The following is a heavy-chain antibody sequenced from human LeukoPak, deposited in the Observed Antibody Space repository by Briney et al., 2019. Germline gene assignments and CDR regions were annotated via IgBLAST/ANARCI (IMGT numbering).Heavy chain of an antibody. CDR2: ISFSGSTI. Sequence: GGSLRLSCAASGFTFHDYGMSGVRQAPGKGLEGVSYISFSGSTIYYADPVKGRFTIPRENAKNSLYVQMNSLRAEDTAVYYCARGGYYDNSGYYYVGYFHHWGQGTLVTVSS. CDR3: ARGGYYDNSGYYYVGYFHH. CDR1: GFTFHDYG. V-gene: IGHV3-48*03. J-gene: IGHJ1*01. D-gene: IGHD3-22*01.